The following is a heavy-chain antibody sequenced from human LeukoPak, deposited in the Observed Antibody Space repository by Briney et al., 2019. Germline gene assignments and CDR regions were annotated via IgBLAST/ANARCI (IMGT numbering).Heavy chain of an antibody. CDR1: GGSISSSSYY. V-gene: IGHV4-39*07. D-gene: IGHD5-18*01. J-gene: IGHJ6*02. Sequence: SETLSLTCTVSGGSISSSSYYWGWIRQPPGKGLEWIGSIYYSGSTNYNPSLKSRVTISVDTSKNQFSLKLSSVTAADTAVYYCARRVDTAMVGGYYYYYGMDVWGQGTTVTVSS. CDR3: ARRVDTAMVGGYYYYYGMDV. CDR2: IYYSGST.